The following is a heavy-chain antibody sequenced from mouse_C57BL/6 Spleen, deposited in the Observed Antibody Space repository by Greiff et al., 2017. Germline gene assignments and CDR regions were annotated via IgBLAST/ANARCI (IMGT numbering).Heavy chain of an antibody. J-gene: IGHJ4*01. CDR3: ATRGAMDY. CDR1: GYTFTDYY. Sequence: EVQLQQSGPELVKPGASVKISCKASGYTFTDYYMNWVKQSHGKSLEWIGDINPNNGGTSYNQKFKGKATLTADKSSSAAYMELRSLTSEDSAIYYCATRGAMDYWGKGTSVTVSS. V-gene: IGHV1-26*01. CDR2: INPNNGGT.